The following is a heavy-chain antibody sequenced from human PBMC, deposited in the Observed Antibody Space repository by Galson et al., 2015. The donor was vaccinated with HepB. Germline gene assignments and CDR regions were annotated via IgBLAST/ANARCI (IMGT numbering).Heavy chain of an antibody. Sequence: CAISGDSVSSNTAARNWIRQSPSRGLEWLGRTYYMSRWYNDYALSVKSRIIINPDTSKNQFSLQLNSVTPEDTAVYFCARDPGYRSGWYYDYWGQGTLVTVSS. V-gene: IGHV6-1*01. CDR3: ARDPGYRSGWYYDY. D-gene: IGHD6-19*01. CDR2: TYYMSRWYN. CDR1: GDSVSSNTAA. J-gene: IGHJ4*02.